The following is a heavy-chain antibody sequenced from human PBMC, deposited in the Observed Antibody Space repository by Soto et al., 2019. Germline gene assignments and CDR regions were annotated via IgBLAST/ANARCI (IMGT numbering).Heavy chain of an antibody. CDR3: TRGGVDVVATSAFDY. CDR1: GVTYSSSA. J-gene: IGHJ4*02. Sequence: QVQLVQSGAEVKKPGSSVKVSYKASGVTYSSSAISWVRQAPGQGLEWMGGINPILGTPDYAHKFQGRVTITADDSTSTIYMELGNLRSEDTALYFCTRGGVDVVATSAFDYWGQGTLVTVSS. D-gene: IGHD5-12*01. CDR2: INPILGTP. V-gene: IGHV1-69*01.